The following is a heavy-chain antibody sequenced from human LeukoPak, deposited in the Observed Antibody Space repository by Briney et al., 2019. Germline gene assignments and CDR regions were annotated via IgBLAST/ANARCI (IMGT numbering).Heavy chain of an antibody. CDR1: GGSISSYY. V-gene: IGHV4-4*07. Sequence: SETLSLTCTVSGGSISSYYWSWIRQPAGKGLEWTGRIYTSGSTNYNPSLKSRVTMSVDTSKNQFSLKLSSVTAADTAVYYCARIHYDFWSGYSNRDAFDIWGQGTMVTVSS. D-gene: IGHD3-3*01. CDR2: IYTSGST. J-gene: IGHJ3*02. CDR3: ARIHYDFWSGYSNRDAFDI.